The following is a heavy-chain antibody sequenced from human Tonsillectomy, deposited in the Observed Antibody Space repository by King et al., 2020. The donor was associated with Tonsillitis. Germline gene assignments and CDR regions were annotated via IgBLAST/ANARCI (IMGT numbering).Heavy chain of an antibody. CDR1: GYTFTSYF. CDR3: ARVAPSRTGDPHYY. V-gene: IGHV1-46*03. Sequence: VQLVESGAEVKKPGASVRVSCQASGYTFTSYFLHWVRKAPGQGLEWMGIINPSGDAVSYTQKFQGRVAITGDTSTSTVYMEMSSRRSEDTALYYCARVAPSRTGDPHYYWGQGTLVTVSA. CDR2: INPSGDAV. J-gene: IGHJ4*01. D-gene: IGHD1-1*01.